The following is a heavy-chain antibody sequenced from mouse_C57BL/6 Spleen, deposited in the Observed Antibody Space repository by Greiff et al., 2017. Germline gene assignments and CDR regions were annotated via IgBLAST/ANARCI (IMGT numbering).Heavy chain of an antibody. Sequence: QVQLQQSGPELVKPGASVKISCKASGYAFSSSWMNWVKQRPGKGLEWIGRIYPGDGDTNYNGKFKGKATLTADKSSSTAYMQLSSLTSEDSAVYFCAREDDYDGAMDYWGQGTSVTVSS. CDR2: IYPGDGDT. V-gene: IGHV1-82*01. CDR1: GYAFSSSW. CDR3: AREDDYDGAMDY. J-gene: IGHJ4*01. D-gene: IGHD2-4*01.